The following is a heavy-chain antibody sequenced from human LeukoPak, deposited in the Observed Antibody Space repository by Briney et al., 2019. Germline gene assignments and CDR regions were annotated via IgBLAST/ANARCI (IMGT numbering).Heavy chain of an antibody. J-gene: IGHJ4*02. Sequence: SETLSLTCTVSGVSISSYYWSWIRRPPGKGLEWIGYIYYSGSTNYNPSLKSRITISVDTSKNQFSLKLSSVTAADTAVYYCARRGYSYGYFDYWGQGTLVTVSP. D-gene: IGHD5-18*01. CDR2: IYYSGST. V-gene: IGHV4-59*08. CDR3: ARRGYSYGYFDY. CDR1: GVSISSYY.